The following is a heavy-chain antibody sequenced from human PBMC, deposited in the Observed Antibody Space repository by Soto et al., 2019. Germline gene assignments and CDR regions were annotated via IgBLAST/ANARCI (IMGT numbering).Heavy chain of an antibody. Sequence: GGSLRLSCAASGFTFSSYAMHWVRQAPGKGLEWVAVISYDGSNKYYADSVKGRFTISRDNSKNTLYLQMNSLRAEDTAVYYCARNPDYGCNSGRLNYFDYWGQGTLVTVSS. CDR2: ISYDGSNK. V-gene: IGHV3-30-3*01. CDR1: GFTFSSYA. CDR3: ARNPDYGCNSGRLNYFDY. D-gene: IGHD4-17*01. J-gene: IGHJ4*02.